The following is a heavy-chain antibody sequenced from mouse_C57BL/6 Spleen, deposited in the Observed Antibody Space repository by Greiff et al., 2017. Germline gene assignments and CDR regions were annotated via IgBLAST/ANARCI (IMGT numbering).Heavy chain of an antibody. CDR2: IDPETGGT. V-gene: IGHV1-15*01. CDR3: TRYAMDY. J-gene: IGHJ4*01. Sequence: VQLVESGAELVRPGASVTLSCKASGYTFTDYEMHWVKQTPVHGLEWIGAIDPETGGTAYNQKFKGKAILTADKSSSTAYMELRSLTSEDSAVYYCTRYAMDYWGQGTSVTVSS. CDR1: GYTFTDYE.